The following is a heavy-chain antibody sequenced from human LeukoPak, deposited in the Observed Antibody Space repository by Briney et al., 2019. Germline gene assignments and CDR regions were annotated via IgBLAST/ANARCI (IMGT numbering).Heavy chain of an antibody. Sequence: NPGGSLRLSCAASGFTFSSYAMSWVRQPPGKGLEWIGNIYYSGNTYYNPSLKSRVTISVDTSKNQFSLKLSSVTAADTAVYYCARRSEGRWFDPWGQGTLVTVSS. CDR1: GFTFSSYA. V-gene: IGHV4-39*01. D-gene: IGHD2-15*01. CDR2: IYYSGNT. CDR3: ARRSEGRWFDP. J-gene: IGHJ5*02.